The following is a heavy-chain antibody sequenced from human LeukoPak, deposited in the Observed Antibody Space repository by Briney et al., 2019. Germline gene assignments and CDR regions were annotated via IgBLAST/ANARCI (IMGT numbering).Heavy chain of an antibody. CDR2: INHSGSA. CDR3: ARGQGTVTTH. J-gene: IGHJ4*02. CDR1: GGSFSGYY. V-gene: IGHV4-34*01. D-gene: IGHD4-17*01. Sequence: KTSETLSLTCAVSGGSFSGYYWTWISQPPGKGLEWIGEINHSGSANYNPSLKSRVTISLDTSKNQFSLKLSSVTAADTAVYYCARGQGTVTTHWGQGTLVTVSS.